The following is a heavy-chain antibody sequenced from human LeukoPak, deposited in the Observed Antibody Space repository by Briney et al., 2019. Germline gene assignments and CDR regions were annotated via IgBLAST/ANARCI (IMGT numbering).Heavy chain of an antibody. Sequence: GGSLRLSCAASGFTFSSYAMHWVRQAPGKGLEWVAVISYDGSNKYYADSVKGRFTISRDNSKNTLYLQMNSLRAEDTAVYYCARTRWSPERKTKYYYGMDVWGQGTTVTVSS. CDR1: GFTFSSYA. CDR3: ARTRWSPERKTKYYYGMDV. V-gene: IGHV3-30-3*01. CDR2: ISYDGSNK. D-gene: IGHD4-23*01. J-gene: IGHJ6*02.